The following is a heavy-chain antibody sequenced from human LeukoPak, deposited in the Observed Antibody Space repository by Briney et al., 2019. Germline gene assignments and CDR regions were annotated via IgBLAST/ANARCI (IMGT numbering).Heavy chain of an antibody. V-gene: IGHV1-18*01. Sequence: ASVKVSCKASGYTFTIYGISWVRQAPGQGLEWMGWITAYNGDTNYSQKLQGRVTTTTDTSTSTAYMELRSLRSDDTAVYYCARDSYDFWSGYYLDYWGQGTLVTVSS. J-gene: IGHJ4*02. CDR1: GYTFTIYG. D-gene: IGHD3-3*01. CDR2: ITAYNGDT. CDR3: ARDSYDFWSGYYLDY.